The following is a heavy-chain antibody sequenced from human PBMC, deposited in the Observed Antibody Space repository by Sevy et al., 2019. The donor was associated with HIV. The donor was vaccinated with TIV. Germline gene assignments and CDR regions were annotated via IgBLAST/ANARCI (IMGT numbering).Heavy chain of an antibody. CDR2: IIPIFGTA. CDR3: ARYCSSTSCLGAFDI. Sequence: ASVKVSCKASGGTFSSYAISWVRQAPGQGLEWMGRIIPIFGTANYAQKFQGRVTITAGESTSTAYMELSSLRSEDTAVYHCARYCSSTSCLGAFDIWGQGTMVTVSS. J-gene: IGHJ3*02. CDR1: GGTFSSYA. D-gene: IGHD2-2*01. V-gene: IGHV1-69*13.